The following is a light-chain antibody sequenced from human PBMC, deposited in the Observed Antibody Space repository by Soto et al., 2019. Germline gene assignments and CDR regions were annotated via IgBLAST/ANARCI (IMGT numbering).Light chain of an antibody. J-gene: IGKJ3*01. CDR2: AAS. Sequence: DIQMTQSPSSLSASVGDRVTITCRASQSISNYLNWYQHKVGKAPKLLISAASTLQSGVPSRFSGSGSGTDCTLTIRSLQPEDFATYFCQQTYSTPIFTFGPGTKVDIK. CDR1: QSISNY. V-gene: IGKV1-39*01. CDR3: QQTYSTPIFT.